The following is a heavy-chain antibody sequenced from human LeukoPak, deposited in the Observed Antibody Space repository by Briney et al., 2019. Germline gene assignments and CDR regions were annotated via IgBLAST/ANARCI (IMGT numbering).Heavy chain of an antibody. V-gene: IGHV1-18*01. CDR1: RYTFTSYG. D-gene: IGHD3-10*01. J-gene: IGHJ3*02. CDR2: IRAYYGNT. CDR3: ARDRLLWFGELTAFDI. Sequence: ASVQVSCQASRYTFTSYGIIGLRQAAARELEWMGWIRAYYGNTNYAQKLQGRVTMTTDTSTSTAYMELRSLRSDDTAVYYCARDRLLWFGELTAFDIGGQGTMVTLSS.